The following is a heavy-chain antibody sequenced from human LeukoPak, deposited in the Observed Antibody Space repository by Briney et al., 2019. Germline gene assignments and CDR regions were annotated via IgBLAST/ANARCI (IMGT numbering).Heavy chain of an antibody. J-gene: IGHJ4*02. V-gene: IGHV3-9*01. CDR3: AKDSNTIFGVVYFDY. D-gene: IGHD3-3*01. Sequence: GRSLRLSCAASGFTFDDYAMHWVRQAPGKGLEWVSGISWNSGSIGYADSVKGRSTISRDNAKNSLYLQMNSLRAEDTAVYYCAKDSNTIFGVVYFDYWGQGTLVTVSS. CDR2: ISWNSGSI. CDR1: GFTFDDYA.